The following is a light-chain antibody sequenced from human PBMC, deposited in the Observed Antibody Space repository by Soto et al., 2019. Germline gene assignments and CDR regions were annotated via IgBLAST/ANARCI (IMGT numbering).Light chain of an antibody. V-gene: IGKV1-39*01. J-gene: IGKJ1*01. Sequence: DLQMTKSPSSLSASVEDRVIITCRAGQSISNHLNWYQQKPGKAPKLLIYAAYTLQSGVQSRFSGSGSGTDFTLTISCLQSEDFATYYCKQYYSYPRTFGQGTKVDIK. CDR3: KQYYSYPRT. CDR1: QSISNH. CDR2: AAY.